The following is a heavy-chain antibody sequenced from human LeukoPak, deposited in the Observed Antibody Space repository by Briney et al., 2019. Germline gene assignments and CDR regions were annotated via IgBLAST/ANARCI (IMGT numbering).Heavy chain of an antibody. J-gene: IGHJ4*02. CDR2: ISGSGGST. V-gene: IGHV3-23*01. D-gene: IGHD2-8*01. CDR1: GFTFSSYA. CDR3: ATWAYCTNGVCFQYYFDY. Sequence: HPGGSLRLSCAASGFTFSSYAMSWVRQAPGKGLEWVSAISGSGGSTYYADSVEGRFTISRDNSKNTLYLQMNSLRAEDTAVYYCATWAYCTNGVCFQYYFDYWGQGTLVTVSS.